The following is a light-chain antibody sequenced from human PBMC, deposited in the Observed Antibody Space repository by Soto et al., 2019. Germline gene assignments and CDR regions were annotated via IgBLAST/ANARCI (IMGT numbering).Light chain of an antibody. Sequence: EIVLTQSPVTLSVSPGERATLSCRASQSVSNNLAWYQQKPGQAPRLLIHGASTRATGIPARFRGSGSGTEFTLTISSLQSEDFAIYYCQRQSNWPRTFGQGTKVDI. CDR3: QRQSNWPRT. CDR1: QSVSNN. CDR2: GAS. V-gene: IGKV3-15*01. J-gene: IGKJ1*01.